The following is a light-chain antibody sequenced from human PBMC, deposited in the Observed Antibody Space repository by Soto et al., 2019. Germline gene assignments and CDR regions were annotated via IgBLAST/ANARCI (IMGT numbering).Light chain of an antibody. CDR1: SSDVGGYNY. Sequence: QSALTQPASVSGSPGQSITISRTGTSSDVGGYNYVAWYQQHPGKAPKLMIYEVSNRPSGVSNRFSGSKSGNTASLTISGLQAEDEADYYCISYTSRSTHVFGSGTKLTVL. CDR2: EVS. J-gene: IGLJ1*01. V-gene: IGLV2-14*01. CDR3: ISYTSRSTHV.